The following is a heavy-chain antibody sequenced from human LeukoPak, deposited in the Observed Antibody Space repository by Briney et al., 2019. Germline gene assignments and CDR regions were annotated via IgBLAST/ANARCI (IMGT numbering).Heavy chain of an antibody. D-gene: IGHD3-9*01. CDR1: GFTFSSYW. CDR3: AKGQSSYCGILTGYLFYYAMDV. V-gene: IGHV3-74*01. J-gene: IGHJ6*02. CDR2: INSDGSST. Sequence: GGSLRLSCAASGFTFSSYWMHWVRQAPGKGLVWVSRINSDGSSTNYADSVKGRFTISRDNAKNSLYLQMNSLRAEDTAVYYWAKGQSSYCGILTGYLFYYAMDVWGQGTTVTASS.